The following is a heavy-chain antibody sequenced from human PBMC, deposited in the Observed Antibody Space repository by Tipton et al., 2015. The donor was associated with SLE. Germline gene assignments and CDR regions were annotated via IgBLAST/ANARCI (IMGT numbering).Heavy chain of an antibody. CDR2: IYYSGSN. CDR1: GGSISSSSYY. V-gene: IGHV4-39*07. CDR3: ARCSGYFDD. J-gene: IGHJ4*02. Sequence: TLSLTCNVSGGSISSSSYYWGWIRQATGKGLEWIGSIYYSGSNYYNPSLKSRVTISVDTFKNQFSLKLSSVTAADTAVYYCARCSGYFDDWGQGTLVTVAS. D-gene: IGHD3-10*02.